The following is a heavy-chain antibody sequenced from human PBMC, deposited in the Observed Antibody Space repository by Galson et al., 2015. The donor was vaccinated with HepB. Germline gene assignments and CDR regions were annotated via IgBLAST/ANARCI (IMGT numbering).Heavy chain of an antibody. J-gene: IGHJ4*02. D-gene: IGHD3-3*02. Sequence: SLRLSCAASGFTFGNYGMSWVRQAPGKGLEWVSTASKTVPTTYYADSVRGRFTISRDNSRNIVYLQMNSLRDEDTAVYYCAKRDTISQYFFDYWGQGILVTVSS. CDR3: AKRDTISQYFFDY. CDR2: ASKTVPTT. V-gene: IGHV3-23*01. CDR1: GFTFGNYG.